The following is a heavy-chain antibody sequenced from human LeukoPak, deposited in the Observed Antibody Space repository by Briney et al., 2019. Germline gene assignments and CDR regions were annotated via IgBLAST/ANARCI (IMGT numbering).Heavy chain of an antibody. J-gene: IGHJ4*02. D-gene: IGHD1-26*01. Sequence: SETLSLTCTVSGGSISSGSYYWSWIRQPPGKGLEWIGYIYYSGSTNYNPSLKSRVTISVDTSKNQFSLKLSSVTAADTAVYYCAAEVGDYVDYWGQGTLVTVSS. CDR3: AAEVGDYVDY. V-gene: IGHV4-61*01. CDR2: IYYSGST. CDR1: GGSISSGSYY.